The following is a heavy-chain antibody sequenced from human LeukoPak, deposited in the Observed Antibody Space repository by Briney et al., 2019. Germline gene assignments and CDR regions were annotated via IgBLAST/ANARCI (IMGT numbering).Heavy chain of an antibody. CDR1: GFTFGSYW. CDR2: IKQDGSEK. V-gene: IGHV3-7*01. CDR3: ARVPDFWSGYPTYYYYYYMDV. J-gene: IGHJ6*03. Sequence: GGSLRLSCAASGFTFGSYWMSWVRQAPGKGLEWVANIKQDGSEKYYVDSVKGRFTISRDNAKNSLYLQMNSLRAEDTAVYYCARVPDFWSGYPTYYYYYYMDVWGKGTTVTVSS. D-gene: IGHD3-3*01.